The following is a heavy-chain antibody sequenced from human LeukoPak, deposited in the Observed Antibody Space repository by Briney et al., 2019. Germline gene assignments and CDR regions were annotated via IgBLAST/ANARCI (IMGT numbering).Heavy chain of an antibody. CDR2: ISSNGGIT. CDR1: GFTFSTYG. J-gene: IGHJ4*02. V-gene: IGHV3-64D*09. Sequence: GGSLRLSCVASGFTFSTYGMHWVGQAPGKGLEYVSDISSNGGITYYADSVKGRFTVSRDNSKNMLYLQMNSLRAEDTAVYYCVKDKYPVVVAATLDYWGQGILVTVSS. CDR3: VKDKYPVVVAATLDY. D-gene: IGHD2-15*01.